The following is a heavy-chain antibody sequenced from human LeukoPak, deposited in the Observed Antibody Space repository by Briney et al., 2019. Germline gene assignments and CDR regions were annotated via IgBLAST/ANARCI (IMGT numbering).Heavy chain of an antibody. J-gene: IGHJ4*02. Sequence: ASVKVSCKASGYTFTSYDINWVRQAPGQGLEWMGWISAYNGNTNYAQKLQGRVTMTTDTSTSTAYMELRSLRSDDTAVYYCARDPSIVVVPAAIPAMDYWGQGTLVTVSS. CDR2: ISAYNGNT. CDR3: ARDPSIVVVPAAIPAMDY. CDR1: GYTFTSYD. V-gene: IGHV1-18*01. D-gene: IGHD2-2*01.